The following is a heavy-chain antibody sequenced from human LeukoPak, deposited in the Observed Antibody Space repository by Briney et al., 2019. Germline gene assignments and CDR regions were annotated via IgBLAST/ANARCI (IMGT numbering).Heavy chain of an antibody. D-gene: IGHD6-25*01. CDR1: GFTFSSYG. V-gene: IGHV3-30*18. J-gene: IGHJ4*02. Sequence: GGSLRLSCAASGFTFSSYGMPWVRQAPGKGLEWVAVISYDGSNKYYADSVKGRFTISRDNSKNTLYLQMNSLRAEDTAVYYCAKDWSSAVDYWGQGTLVTVSS. CDR3: AKDWSSAVDY. CDR2: ISYDGSNK.